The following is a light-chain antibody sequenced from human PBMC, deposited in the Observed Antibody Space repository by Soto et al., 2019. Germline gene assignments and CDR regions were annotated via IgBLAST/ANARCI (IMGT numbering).Light chain of an antibody. V-gene: IGKV3-11*01. J-gene: IGKJ3*01. CDR2: DAS. CDR3: QHGGT. CDR1: QSVSSY. Sequence: EIVLTQSPATLSLSPGERATLSCRASQSVSSYLAWYQQKPGQAPRLLIYDASNRATGIPARFSGSGSGTDFTLTISSLQAEDVAVYYCQHGGTFGPGTKVDIK.